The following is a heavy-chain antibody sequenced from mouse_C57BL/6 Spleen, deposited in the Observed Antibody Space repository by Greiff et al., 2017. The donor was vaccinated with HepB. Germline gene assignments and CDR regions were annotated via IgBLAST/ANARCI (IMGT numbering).Heavy chain of an antibody. V-gene: IGHV5-17*01. CDR3: ARRTNYYGSSYLDY. Sequence: EVKLMESGGGLVKPGGSLKLSCAASGFTFSDYGMHWVRQAPEKGLEWVAYISSGSSTIYYADTVKGRFTISRDNAKNTLFLQMTSLRSEDTAMYYCARRTNYYGSSYLDYWGQGTTLTVSS. D-gene: IGHD1-1*01. CDR1: GFTFSDYG. J-gene: IGHJ2*01. CDR2: ISSGSSTI.